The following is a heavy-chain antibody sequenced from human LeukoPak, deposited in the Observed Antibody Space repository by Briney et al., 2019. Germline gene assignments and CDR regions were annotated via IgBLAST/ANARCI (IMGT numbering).Heavy chain of an antibody. V-gene: IGHV1-2*02. CDR3: ARDVSGSYYRYYDY. Sequence: GASVKVSCEASGYTFTAYYMHWVRQAPGQGLEWMGWINPNSGGTNYAQKFQGRVTMTRDTSISTAYIELSRLRSDDTAVYYCARDVSGSYYRYYDYWGQGTLVTVSS. J-gene: IGHJ4*02. D-gene: IGHD1-26*01. CDR2: INPNSGGT. CDR1: GYTFTAYY.